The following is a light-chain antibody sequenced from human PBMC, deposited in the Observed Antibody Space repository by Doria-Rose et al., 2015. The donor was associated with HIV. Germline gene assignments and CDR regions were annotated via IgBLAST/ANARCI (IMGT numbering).Light chain of an antibody. V-gene: IGKV4-1*01. CDR2: WAS. CDR3: QQYYSTLKWT. CDR1: QSVLYSSNNKNY. Sequence: DIQLTPSPDSLAVSLGERATINCKSSQSVLYSSNNKNYLAWYQQKPGQPPKLLIYWASTRESGVPDRFSGSGSGTDFTLTISSLQAEDVAVYYGQQYYSTLKWTGGPGKKGESK. J-gene: IGKJ1*01.